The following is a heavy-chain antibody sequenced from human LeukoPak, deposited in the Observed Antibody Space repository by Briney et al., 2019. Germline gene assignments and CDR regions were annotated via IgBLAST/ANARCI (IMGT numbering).Heavy chain of an antibody. CDR3: AKAPGATVAAAEYFQH. CDR2: ISGSGGST. D-gene: IGHD4-23*01. CDR1: GFTFSSYA. V-gene: IGHV3-23*01. Sequence: GGSLRLSCAASGFTFSSYAMSWVRQAPGKGLEWVSAISGSGGSTYYADSVKGRFTISRDNSKNTLYLQMNSLRAEDTALYYCAKAPGATVAAAEYFQHWGQGTLVTVSS. J-gene: IGHJ1*01.